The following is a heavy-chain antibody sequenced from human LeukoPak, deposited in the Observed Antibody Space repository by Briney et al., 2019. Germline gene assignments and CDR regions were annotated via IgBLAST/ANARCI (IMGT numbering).Heavy chain of an antibody. CDR1: GGSFSGYY. D-gene: IGHD2-2*01. J-gene: IGHJ4*02. Sequence: PSETLSLTCAVYGGSFSGYYWSWIRQPPGKGLEWIGEINHSGSTNYNPSLKSRVTISVDTSKNQFSLKLSSVTAADTAVYYCARRACSSTSCYLDYWGQGTLVTVSS. V-gene: IGHV4-34*01. CDR3: ARRACSSTSCYLDY. CDR2: INHSGST.